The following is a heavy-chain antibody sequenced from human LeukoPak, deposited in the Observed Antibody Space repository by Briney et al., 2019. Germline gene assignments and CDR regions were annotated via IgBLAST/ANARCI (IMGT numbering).Heavy chain of an antibody. V-gene: IGHV1-2*02. D-gene: IGHD1-26*01. CDR3: ARRPIVGATTFDY. CDR1: GYTFTGYY. J-gene: IGHJ4*02. Sequence: ASVKVSCKASGYTFTGYYMHWVRQPPGQGLEWMGWINPNSGGTNYAQKFQGRVTMTRDTSISTAYMELSRLRSDDTAVYYCARRPIVGATTFDYWGQGTLVTVSS. CDR2: INPNSGGT.